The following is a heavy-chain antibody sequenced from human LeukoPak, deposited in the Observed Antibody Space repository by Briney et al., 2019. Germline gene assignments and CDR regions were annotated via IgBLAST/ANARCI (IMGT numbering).Heavy chain of an antibody. J-gene: IGHJ6*02. CDR1: GGTFSSYA. Sequence: ASVKVSCKASGGTFSSYAISWVRRAPGQGLEWMGGIIPSLDTTNYAQKFQGRVTITADESASIAHMELSSLRSDDTAVYYCARDWGFNYYYYGMDVWGQGTTVTVSS. CDR2: IIPSLDTT. CDR3: ARDWGFNYYYYGMDV. V-gene: IGHV1-69*13. D-gene: IGHD7-27*01.